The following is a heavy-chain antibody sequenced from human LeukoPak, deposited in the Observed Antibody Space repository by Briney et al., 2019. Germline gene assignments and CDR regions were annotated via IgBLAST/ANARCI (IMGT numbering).Heavy chain of an antibody. CDR2: IYYSGST. Sequence: PSETLSLTCTVSGGSISSYYWSWIRQPPGKGLEWAGYIYYSGSTNYNPSLKSRVTISVDTSKNQFSLKLSSVTAADTAVYYCARDDCSGGSCYLPSGYFDLWGRGTLVTVSS. V-gene: IGHV4-59*01. CDR1: GGSISSYY. CDR3: ARDDCSGGSCYLPSGYFDL. J-gene: IGHJ2*01. D-gene: IGHD2-15*01.